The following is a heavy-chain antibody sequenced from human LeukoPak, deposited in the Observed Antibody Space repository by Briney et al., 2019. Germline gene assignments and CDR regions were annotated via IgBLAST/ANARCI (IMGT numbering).Heavy chain of an antibody. V-gene: IGHV1-18*01. Sequence: GASVKVSCKASGYTFTSYGISWVRQAPGQGLEWMGWISAYNGNTNYAQKLQGRVTMTTDTSTSTAYMELRSLRSDDTAVYYCARDFGVGYYDFWSGYYTGDAFDIRGQGTMVTVSS. D-gene: IGHD3-3*01. CDR3: ARDFGVGYYDFWSGYYTGDAFDI. CDR2: ISAYNGNT. CDR1: GYTFTSYG. J-gene: IGHJ3*02.